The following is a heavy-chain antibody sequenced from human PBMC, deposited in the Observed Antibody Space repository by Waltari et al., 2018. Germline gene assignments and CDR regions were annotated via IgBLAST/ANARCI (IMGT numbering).Heavy chain of an antibody. D-gene: IGHD6-13*01. CDR1: GDSVSSNTGT. CDR2: TYYRSKWYN. CDR3: ARGPSSSWVTDWFDP. Sequence: VQLQQSGPGLVKPSQTLSLTCAIPGDSVSSNTGTWNWIRQSPARGLEWLGRTYYRSKWYNDYAVSLKSRLTINPDTSMNQFSLQLNSMTPDDTAVYYCARGPSSSWVTDWFDPWGQGTLVTVSS. V-gene: IGHV6-1*01. J-gene: IGHJ5*02.